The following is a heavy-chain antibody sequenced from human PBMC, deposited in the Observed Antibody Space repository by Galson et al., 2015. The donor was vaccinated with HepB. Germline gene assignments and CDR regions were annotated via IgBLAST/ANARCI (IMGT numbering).Heavy chain of an antibody. J-gene: IGHJ4*02. CDR3: ARVGFGDYVGYFDF. V-gene: IGHV1-18*01. CDR1: GGTFTSYA. CDR2: ISTDNGNT. D-gene: IGHD4-17*01. Sequence: SVKVSCKASGGTFTSYAFNWVRQAPGQGLEWMGWISTDNGNTKYAQKFQDRVTMTTGTSTTTAYMELRSLRSDDTAVYYCARVGFGDYVGYFDFWGQGTLVTVSS.